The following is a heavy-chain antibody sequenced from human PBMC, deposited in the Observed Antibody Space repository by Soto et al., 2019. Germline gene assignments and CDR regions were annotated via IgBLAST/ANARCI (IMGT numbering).Heavy chain of an antibody. Sequence: EVQLVESGGGLVKPGGSLRLSCAASGFTFSSYSMNWVRQAPGKGLEWVASISSSSSSIYYADSVKGRFTISRDNAKNSLYLQMNSLRAEDTAVYSCAREGYGSGGGYFDYWGRGTLVTVSS. V-gene: IGHV3-21*01. CDR2: ISSSSSSI. CDR1: GFTFSSYS. D-gene: IGHD3-10*01. CDR3: AREGYGSGGGYFDY. J-gene: IGHJ4*02.